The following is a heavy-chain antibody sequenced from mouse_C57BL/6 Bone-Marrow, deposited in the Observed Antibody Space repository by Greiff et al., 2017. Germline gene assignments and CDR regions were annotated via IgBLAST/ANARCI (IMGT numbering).Heavy chain of an antibody. Sequence: DVHLVESGPGLVKPSQSLSLTCSVTGYSITSGYYWNWIRQFPGNKLEWMGYISYDGSNNYNPSLKNRISITRDTSKNQFFLKLNSVTTEDTATYYCARGEGLLFAYWGQGTLVTVSA. V-gene: IGHV3-6*01. J-gene: IGHJ3*01. CDR3: ARGEGLLFAY. CDR1: GYSITSGYY. D-gene: IGHD2-1*01. CDR2: ISYDGSN.